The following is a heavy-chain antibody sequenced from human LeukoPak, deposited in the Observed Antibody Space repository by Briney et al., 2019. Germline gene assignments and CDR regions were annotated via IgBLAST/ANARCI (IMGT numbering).Heavy chain of an antibody. CDR1: GGSISSSNW. V-gene: IGHV4-4*02. D-gene: IGHD4-17*01. Sequence: PSGTLSLTCAVSGGSISSSNWWSWVRQPPGKGLEWIGEIYHSGSTNYNPSLKSRVTISVDTSKNQFSLKLSSVTAADTAVYYCARGGGDYVNWYFDLWGRGTLVTVSS. CDR3: ARGGGDYVNWYFDL. J-gene: IGHJ2*01. CDR2: IYHSGST.